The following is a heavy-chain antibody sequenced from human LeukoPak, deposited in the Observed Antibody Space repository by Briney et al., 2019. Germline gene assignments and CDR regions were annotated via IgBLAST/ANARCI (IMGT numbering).Heavy chain of an antibody. Sequence: SETLSLTCTVSGGSIGGNSYWSWIRQPPGKGPEWIGHISNSGSTYYGPSLSSRVTISLDTSKNQFSLKLRSVTAADTAVYYCAGGGASSIPLDYWGRGTLVTVSS. D-gene: IGHD1-26*01. CDR1: GGSIGGNSY. J-gene: IGHJ4*02. CDR3: AGGGASSIPLDY. CDR2: ISNSGST. V-gene: IGHV4-61*01.